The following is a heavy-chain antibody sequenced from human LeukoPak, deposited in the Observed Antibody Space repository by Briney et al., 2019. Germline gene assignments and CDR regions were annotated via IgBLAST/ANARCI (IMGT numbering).Heavy chain of an antibody. J-gene: IGHJ4*02. D-gene: IGHD2-15*01. V-gene: IGHV3-30*04. CDR2: ISYDESNT. CDR1: GFTFSSYA. Sequence: GGSLRLSCAASGFTFSSYAMHWVRQAPGKGLEWVATISYDESNTYFADSVKGRFTISRDNSKNTLYLQMNSLRAEDTAVYYCAKSGLNRFDYWGQGTLVTVSS. CDR3: AKSGLNRFDY.